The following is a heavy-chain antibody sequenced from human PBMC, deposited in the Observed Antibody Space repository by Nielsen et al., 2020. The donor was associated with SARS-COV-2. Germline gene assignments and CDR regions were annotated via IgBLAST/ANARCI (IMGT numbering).Heavy chain of an antibody. V-gene: IGHV4-31*03. CDR1: GGSISSGGYY. CDR2: IYYSGST. CDR3: ARALGKTGIVVVVAAFDY. Sequence: LRLSCTVSGGSISSGGYYWSWIRQHPGKGLEWIGYIYYSGSTYYNPSLKSRVTISVDTSKNQFSLKLSSVTAADTAVYYCARALGKTGIVVVVAAFDYWGQGTLVTVSS. J-gene: IGHJ4*02. D-gene: IGHD2-15*01.